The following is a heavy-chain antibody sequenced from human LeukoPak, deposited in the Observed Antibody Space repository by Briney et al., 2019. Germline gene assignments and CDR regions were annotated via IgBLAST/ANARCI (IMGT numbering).Heavy chain of an antibody. J-gene: IGHJ4*02. CDR1: GFTLSSYG. CDR2: IRYDGSNK. Sequence: GGSLRLSCAASGFTLSSYGMHWVRQAPGKGLEWVAFIRYDGSNKYYADPVKGRFIISRDNSKNTLYLQMNSLRAEDTAVYYCAKDLGSYDSSGYDFDYWGLGTLVTVSS. CDR3: AKDLGSYDSSGYDFDY. D-gene: IGHD3-22*01. V-gene: IGHV3-30*02.